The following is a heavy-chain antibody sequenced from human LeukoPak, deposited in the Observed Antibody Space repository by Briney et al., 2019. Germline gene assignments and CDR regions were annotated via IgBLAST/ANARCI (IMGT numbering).Heavy chain of an antibody. J-gene: IGHJ4*02. V-gene: IGHV3-9*01. Sequence: GGPLRLSCAASGFTFDDYAMHWVRQAPGKGLEWVSGISWNSGSIGYADSVKGRFTISRDNAKNTLYLQMNSLRAEDTALYYCAKDSARNSWYRYIDYWGQGTLVTVSS. CDR2: ISWNSGSI. CDR3: AKDSARNSWYRYIDY. D-gene: IGHD6-13*01. CDR1: GFTFDDYA.